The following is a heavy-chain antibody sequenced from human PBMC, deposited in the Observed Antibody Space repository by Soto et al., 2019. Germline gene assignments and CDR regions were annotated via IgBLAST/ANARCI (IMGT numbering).Heavy chain of an antibody. Sequence: QVQLQQWGAGLLKPSETLSLTCAVYGGFVSSGTYYWSWIRQPPGKGLEWSGEMSHSGGTHFNPSLKGRVTLSVDTAMNQSSLKMRSVTAPDTALYYCALVERGTVTTVVDAFDIWGPGTMVTVSS. J-gene: IGHJ3*02. CDR1: GGFVSSGTYY. CDR3: ALVERGTVTTVVDAFDI. CDR2: MSHSGGT. V-gene: IGHV4-34*01. D-gene: IGHD1-1*01.